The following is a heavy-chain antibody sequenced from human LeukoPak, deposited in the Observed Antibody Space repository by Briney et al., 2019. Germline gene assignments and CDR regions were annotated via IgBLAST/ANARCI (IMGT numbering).Heavy chain of an antibody. Sequence: PGGSLRLSCAASGFTFSSYAMSWLRQAPGKGLEWVSAISGSGGSTYYADSVKGRFTISRDNSKNTLYLQMNSLRAEDTAVYYCAKDNSARTSAFLDYWGQGTLVTVSS. CDR2: ISGSGGST. CDR1: GFTFSSYA. V-gene: IGHV3-23*01. J-gene: IGHJ4*02. CDR3: AKDNSARTSAFLDY. D-gene: IGHD4-23*01.